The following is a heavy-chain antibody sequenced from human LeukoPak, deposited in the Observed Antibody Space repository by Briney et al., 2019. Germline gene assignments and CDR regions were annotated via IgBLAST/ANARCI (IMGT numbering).Heavy chain of an antibody. CDR2: ISAYNGNT. J-gene: IGHJ5*02. V-gene: IGHV1-18*04. CDR3: ARDSKEYCSSTSCYGYNWFDP. CDR1: GYTFTSYG. D-gene: IGHD2-2*01. Sequence: ASVKVSCKASGYTFTSYGISWVRQAPGQGLEWMGWISAYNGNTNYAQKLQDRVTMTTDTSTSTAYMELRSLRSDDTAVYYCARDSKEYCSSTSCYGYNWFDPWGQGTLVTVSS.